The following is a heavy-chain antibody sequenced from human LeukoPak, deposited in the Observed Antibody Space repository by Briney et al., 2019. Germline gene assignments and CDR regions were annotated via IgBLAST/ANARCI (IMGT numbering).Heavy chain of an antibody. CDR2: IYYSGST. CDR1: GGSISSGDYY. V-gene: IGHV4-30-4*01. Sequence: SQTLSLTCTVSGGSISSGDYYWSWIRQPPGKGLEWLGYIYYSGSTSYNPSLKSRVTISVDTSKNQFYLKLSSVTAADTAVYYCARVSGGVRVVIISTSFYFDYWGQGTLVTVSS. J-gene: IGHJ4*02. D-gene: IGHD3-10*01. CDR3: ARVSGGVRVVIISTSFYFDY.